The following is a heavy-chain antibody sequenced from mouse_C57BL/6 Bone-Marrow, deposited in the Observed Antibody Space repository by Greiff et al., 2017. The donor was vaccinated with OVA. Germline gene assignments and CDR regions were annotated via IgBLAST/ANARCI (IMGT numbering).Heavy chain of an antibody. Sequence: VQLQQSGPELVKPGASVKISCKASGYTFTDYYMNWVKQSHGKSLEWIGDINPNNGGTSYNQKFKGKATLTVDKSSSTAYMELRSLTSEDSAVYYCARKHYYGSSHYYAMDYWGQGTSVTVSS. CDR3: ARKHYYGSSHYYAMDY. CDR1: GYTFTDYY. V-gene: IGHV1-26*01. CDR2: INPNNGGT. J-gene: IGHJ4*01. D-gene: IGHD1-1*01.